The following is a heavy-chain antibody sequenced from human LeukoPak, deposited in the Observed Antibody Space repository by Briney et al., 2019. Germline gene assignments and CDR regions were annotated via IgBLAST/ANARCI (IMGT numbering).Heavy chain of an antibody. CDR3: ARDLPRAYYDSSGSPP. V-gene: IGHV3-20*04. J-gene: IGHJ3*01. D-gene: IGHD3-22*01. CDR2: INWNGGST. CDR1: GFTFDDYG. Sequence: GGSLRLSCAASGFTFDDYGMSWVRQAPGKGLEWVSGINWNGGSTGCADSVKGRFTISRDNAKNSLYLQMNSLRAEDTALYYCARDLPRAYYDSSGSPPWGQGTMVTVSS.